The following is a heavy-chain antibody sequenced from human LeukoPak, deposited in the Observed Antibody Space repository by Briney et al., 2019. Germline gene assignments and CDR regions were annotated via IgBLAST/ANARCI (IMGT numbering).Heavy chain of an antibody. Sequence: GGSLRLSCAASGFTFSNYEMNWVRQAPGKGLEWVSYISSSGTSIYYADSVKGRFTISRDNAKNSLYLQMNSLRAEDTAVYYCARDGGWCGSGSYAGYWGQGTLVTVSS. V-gene: IGHV3-48*03. CDR3: ARDGGWCGSGSYAGY. CDR2: ISSSGTSI. J-gene: IGHJ4*02. CDR1: GFTFSNYE. D-gene: IGHD3-10*01.